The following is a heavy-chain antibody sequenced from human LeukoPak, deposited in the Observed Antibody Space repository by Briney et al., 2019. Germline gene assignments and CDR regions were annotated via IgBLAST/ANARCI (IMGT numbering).Heavy chain of an antibody. V-gene: IGHV4-34*01. J-gene: IGHJ5*02. CDR1: GGSFSGYY. Sequence: SETLSLTCAVYGGSFSGYYWSWIRQPPGKGLEWIGEINHSGSTNYNPSLKSRVTISVDTSKNQFSLKLSSVTAADTAVYYCARDLGSSGWYPAPGFDPWGQGTLVTVSS. CDR3: ARDLGSSGWYPAPGFDP. D-gene: IGHD6-19*01. CDR2: INHSGST.